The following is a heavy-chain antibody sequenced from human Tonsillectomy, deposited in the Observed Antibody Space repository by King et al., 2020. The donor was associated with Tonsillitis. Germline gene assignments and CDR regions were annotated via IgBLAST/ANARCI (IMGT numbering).Heavy chain of an antibody. CDR2: INTNTGNP. J-gene: IGHJ4*02. V-gene: IGHV7-4-1*02. CDR3: ARAVSFMFYGDTDYFDY. CDR1: GYTFTTYT. Sequence: VQLVESGSELKKPGASVKVSCKASGYTFTTYTMNWVRQAPGQGLEWVGCINTNTGNPTYAQAFTGRFVFSLDTSVSTAYLQISSLKAEDTAVYYCARAVSFMFYGDTDYFDYWGQGSLVTVSS. D-gene: IGHD4/OR15-4a*01.